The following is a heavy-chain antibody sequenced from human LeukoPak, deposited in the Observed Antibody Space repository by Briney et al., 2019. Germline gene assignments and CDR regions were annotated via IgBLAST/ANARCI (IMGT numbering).Heavy chain of an antibody. Sequence: PGGSLRLSCAASGFTFSSYAMHWDRQAPGKGLEYVSAISSNGGSTYYANSVTGRFNVSRNNSKNTLYLKMGSLRAEDMAVYYCARPLKYLYGAFDIWGQGTMVTVSS. V-gene: IGHV3-64*01. D-gene: IGHD2/OR15-2a*01. J-gene: IGHJ3*02. CDR2: ISSNGGST. CDR1: GFTFSSYA. CDR3: ARPLKYLYGAFDI.